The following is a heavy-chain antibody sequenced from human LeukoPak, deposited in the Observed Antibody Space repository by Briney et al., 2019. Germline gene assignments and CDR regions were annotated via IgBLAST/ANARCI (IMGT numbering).Heavy chain of an antibody. Sequence: GASVKVSCKTSGYTFTSYCISWVRQAPGQGLEWMRWISAYNGNTHSAQKLQGRVTMTTDTSTSTAYMELRSLRSDDTAVYYCARGFPPRRQYDSSGYYSYYFDYWGQGTLVTVSS. CDR1: GYTFTSYC. CDR3: ARGFPPRRQYDSSGYYSYYFDY. D-gene: IGHD3-22*01. CDR2: ISAYNGNT. J-gene: IGHJ4*02. V-gene: IGHV1-18*01.